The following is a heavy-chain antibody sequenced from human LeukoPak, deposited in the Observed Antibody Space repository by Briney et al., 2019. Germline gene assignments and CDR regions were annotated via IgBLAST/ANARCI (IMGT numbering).Heavy chain of an antibody. J-gene: IGHJ4*02. CDR3: AKGCSSASCAIEFDY. Sequence: PGRSLRLSCAGSGFPFQHYAVHWVRHRPGKGLEWVAGISYDGGHIYYGNSVKGRFTISRDNSKNTVYLEMNSLRAEDAALYYCAKGCSSASCAIEFDYWGQGTLVTVSS. D-gene: IGHD2-2*01. V-gene: IGHV3-30*18. CDR1: GFPFQHYA. CDR2: ISYDGGHI.